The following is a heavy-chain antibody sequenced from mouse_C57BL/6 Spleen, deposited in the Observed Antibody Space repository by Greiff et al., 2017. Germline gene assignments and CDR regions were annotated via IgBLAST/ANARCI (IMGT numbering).Heavy chain of an antibody. V-gene: IGHV1-54*01. CDR1: GYAFTNYL. CDR2: INPGSGGT. Sequence: VQLQESGAELVRPGTSVKVSCKASGYAFTNYLIEWVKQRPGQGLEWIGVINPGSGGTNYNEKFKGKATLTADKSSSTAYMQLSSLTSEDSAVYFCARWDGYYAYAMDYWGQGTSVTVSS. J-gene: IGHJ4*01. D-gene: IGHD2-3*01. CDR3: ARWDGYYAYAMDY.